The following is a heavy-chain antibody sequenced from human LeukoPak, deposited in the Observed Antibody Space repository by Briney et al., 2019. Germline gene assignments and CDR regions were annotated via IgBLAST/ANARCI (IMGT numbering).Heavy chain of an antibody. CDR2: ISYDGSNR. Sequence: GGSLRLSCVSCGCTLRWHGRHWVGQAPDKGLEWVAVISYDGSNRYYADSVKGRFTISRDNSKNTLYLQMNSLRAEDTAVYFCAKDLSPDPLWPKPDYWGQGTLVTVSS. CDR1: GCTLRWHG. CDR3: AKDLSPDPLWPKPDY. V-gene: IGHV3-30*18. D-gene: IGHD3-10*01. J-gene: IGHJ4*02.